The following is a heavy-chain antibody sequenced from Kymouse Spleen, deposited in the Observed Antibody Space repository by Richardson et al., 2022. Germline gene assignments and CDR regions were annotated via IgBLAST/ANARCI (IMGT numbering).Heavy chain of an antibody. D-gene: IGHD6-13*01. CDR2: IWYDGSNK. V-gene: IGHV3-33*01. CDR1: GFTFSSYG. J-gene: IGHJ5*02. Sequence: QVQLVESGGGVVQPGRSLRLSCAASGFTFSSYGMHWVRQAPGKGLEWVAVIWYDGSNKYYADSVKGRFTISRDNSKNTLYLQMNSLRAEDTAVYYCARDKGIGYSSSWYWFDPWGQGTLVTVSS. CDR3: ARDKGIGYSSSWYWFDP.